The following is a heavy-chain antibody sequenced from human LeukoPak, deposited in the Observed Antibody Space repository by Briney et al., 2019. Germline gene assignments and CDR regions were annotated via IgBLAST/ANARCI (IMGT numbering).Heavy chain of an antibody. Sequence: ASVKVSCKASGYTFTSYGISWVRQAPGQGLEWMGWISAYNGNTNYAQKLQGRVTMTTDTSTSTAYMELRSLRSDDTAVYYCAREPLTAYSSSEENDYWGQGTLVTVSS. CDR2: ISAYNGNT. V-gene: IGHV1-18*01. J-gene: IGHJ4*02. CDR1: GYTFTSYG. D-gene: IGHD6-13*01. CDR3: AREPLTAYSSSEENDY.